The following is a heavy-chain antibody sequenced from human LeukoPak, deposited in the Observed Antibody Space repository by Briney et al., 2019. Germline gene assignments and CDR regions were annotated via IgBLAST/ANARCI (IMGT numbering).Heavy chain of an antibody. Sequence: PSETLSLTCAVYGGSFSGYYWTWIRQPPGKGLEWIGEINHSGTSNYDPSLKSRVTISVDTSKNQFSLKMRSVTAADTAVYYCARARGTEAIDYWGQGTLVTVSS. CDR2: INHSGTS. D-gene: IGHD6-25*01. CDR3: ARARGTEAIDY. CDR1: GGSFSGYY. J-gene: IGHJ4*02. V-gene: IGHV4-34*01.